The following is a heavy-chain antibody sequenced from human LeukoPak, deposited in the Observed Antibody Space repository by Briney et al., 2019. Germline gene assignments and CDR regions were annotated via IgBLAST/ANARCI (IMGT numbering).Heavy chain of an antibody. CDR2: INHSGST. CDR1: GGSFSGYY. CDR3: ARSRLGDHTHYYFYY. D-gene: IGHD3-16*01. V-gene: IGHV4-34*01. Sequence: SETLSLTCAVYGGSFSGYYWSWIRQPPGKGLEWIGEINHSGSTNYNPSLKSRVTISVDTSKNQFSLKLSSVTAADTAVYYCARSRLGDHTHYYFYYWGQGTLVTVSS. J-gene: IGHJ4*02.